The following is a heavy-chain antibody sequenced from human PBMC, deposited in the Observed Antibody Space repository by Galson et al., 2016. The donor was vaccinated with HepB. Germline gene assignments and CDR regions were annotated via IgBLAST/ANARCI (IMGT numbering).Heavy chain of an antibody. J-gene: IGHJ6*02. CDR2: INQSGGI. CDR1: DGSFSDNY. CDR3: ARASRTLVRGVTLLRYGMDV. V-gene: IGHV4-34*01. D-gene: IGHD3-10*01. Sequence: SETLSLTCGVLDGSFSDNYWSWIRQPPEKGLEWIGEINQSGGINYNSALKSRVSISVDTSKKYFSLKLRSVTAADTAVYYCARASRTLVRGVTLLRYGMDVWGQGTTVTVSS.